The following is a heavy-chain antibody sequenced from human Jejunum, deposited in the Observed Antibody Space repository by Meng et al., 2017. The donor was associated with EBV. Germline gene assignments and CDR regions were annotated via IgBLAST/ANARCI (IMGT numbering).Heavy chain of an antibody. V-gene: IGHV4-61*01. Sequence: VARRGAGPGLVTPSETLSLTCTVSGGSVSSGTYYWTWIRQPPGKGLEWIGYIYNSGSTNYNPSLKSRVTISLDTSKNQFSLKLSSVTAADTAMYYCARNWNFWGQGTLVTVSS. CDR1: GGSVSSGTYY. J-gene: IGHJ4*02. CDR2: IYNSGST. CDR3: ARNWNF. D-gene: IGHD1-1*01.